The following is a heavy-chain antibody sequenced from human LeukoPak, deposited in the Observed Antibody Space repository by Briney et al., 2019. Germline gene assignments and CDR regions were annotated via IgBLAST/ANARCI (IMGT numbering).Heavy chain of an antibody. CDR2: INPNSGGT. Sequence: ASVKVSCKASGNTFTGYYMHWVRQAPGQGLEWMGWINPNSGGTNYAQKFKGRVTMTRDTSISTAYMELSRLRSDDTAVYYCARAGITMVRTLAFDIWGQGTMVTVSS. D-gene: IGHD3-10*01. CDR1: GNTFTGYY. J-gene: IGHJ3*02. V-gene: IGHV1-2*02. CDR3: ARAGITMVRTLAFDI.